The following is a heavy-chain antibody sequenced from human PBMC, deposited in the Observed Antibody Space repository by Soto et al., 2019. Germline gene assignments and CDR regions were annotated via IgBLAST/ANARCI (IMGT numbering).Heavy chain of an antibody. J-gene: IGHJ5*02. CDR2: IYDSGST. D-gene: IGHD2-8*01. V-gene: IGHV4-30-4*01. Sequence: QVQLQESGPGLVKPSQTLSLTCTVSGGSISSGDYYWSWIRQPPGKGLEWIGYIYDSGSTYYNSYLKSRVNIPRDTSKNQYSLKLTSVTAADTAVYYCARYNGVGPLGQGTLVTVSS. CDR1: GGSISSGDYY. CDR3: ARYNGVGP.